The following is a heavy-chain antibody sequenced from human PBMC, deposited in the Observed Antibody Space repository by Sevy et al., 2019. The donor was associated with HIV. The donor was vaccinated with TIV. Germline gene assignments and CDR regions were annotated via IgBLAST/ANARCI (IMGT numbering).Heavy chain of an antibody. CDR3: AGENAWGRCYS. CDR1: GGSITSLY. D-gene: IGHD1-26*01. V-gene: IGHV4-59*08. J-gene: IGHJ4*02. CDR2: IYYNGHI. Sequence: SETLSLTCTVSGGSITSLYWNWIRQPPGKGLEWIANIYYNGHINYNPSLMSRFTLSLDTSKNQFSLRLSSVTAADTAMYYCAGENAWGRCYSWGQGTLVTVSS.